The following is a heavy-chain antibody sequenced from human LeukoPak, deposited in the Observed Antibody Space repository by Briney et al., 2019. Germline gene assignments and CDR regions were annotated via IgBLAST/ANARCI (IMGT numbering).Heavy chain of an antibody. CDR3: ARRSTMVRGVDY. D-gene: IGHD3-10*01. CDR1: GDSISYFY. Sequence: SETLSLTCSVSGDSISYFYWSWIRQAAGKGLEWIGRFSSSGTTDYNASLKSRVTISVDKSKNQFSLKLSSVTAADTAVYYCARRSTMVRGVDYWGQGTLVTVSS. CDR2: FSSSGTT. J-gene: IGHJ4*02. V-gene: IGHV4-4*07.